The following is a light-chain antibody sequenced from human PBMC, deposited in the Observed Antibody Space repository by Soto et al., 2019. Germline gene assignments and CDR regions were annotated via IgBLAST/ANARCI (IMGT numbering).Light chain of an antibody. J-gene: IGKJ1*01. Sequence: DIKMTQSPSTLSASVGDRVTITCRASQSISTWLAWYQQKPGKAPKLLIYDVSSLESGVPSRFSGSGSGTEFTLTISSLQPDDFATYYCQHCNTSWTFGQGTKVDI. CDR3: QHCNTSWT. CDR1: QSISTW. V-gene: IGKV1-5*01. CDR2: DVS.